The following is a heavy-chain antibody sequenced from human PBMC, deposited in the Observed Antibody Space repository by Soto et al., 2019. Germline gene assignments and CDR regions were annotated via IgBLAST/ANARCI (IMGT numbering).Heavy chain of an antibody. J-gene: IGHJ1*01. D-gene: IGHD3-10*01. CDR2: IYSGGST. Sequence: EVQLVESGGGLVQPGGFQRVSCAASGFTVSSNYMSWVRQAPGKGLEWVSVIYSGGSTYYADSVKGRFTISRDNSKNTLYLQMNSLRAEDTAVYYCARDMVRGLYPEYFQHWGQGTLVTVSS. V-gene: IGHV3-66*01. CDR3: ARDMVRGLYPEYFQH. CDR1: GFTVSSNY.